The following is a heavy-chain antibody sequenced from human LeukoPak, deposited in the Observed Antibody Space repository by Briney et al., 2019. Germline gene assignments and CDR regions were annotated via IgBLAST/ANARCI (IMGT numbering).Heavy chain of an antibody. J-gene: IGHJ6*03. V-gene: IGHV3-21*01. Sequence: GGSLRLSCAASGFTFSSYSMNWVRQAPGKGLEWVSSISSSSSYIYYADSVKGRFTISRDNAKNSLYLQMNSLRAEDTAVYYCARVPRVVLNYYYYMDVWGKGTTVTVSS. CDR2: ISSSSSYI. D-gene: IGHD2-15*01. CDR1: GFTFSSYS. CDR3: ARVPRVVLNYYYYMDV.